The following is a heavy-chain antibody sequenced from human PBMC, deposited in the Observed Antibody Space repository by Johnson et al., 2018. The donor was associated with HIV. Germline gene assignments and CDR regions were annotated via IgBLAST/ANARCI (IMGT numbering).Heavy chain of an antibody. CDR3: ARAYYDSGGYYPHAFHV. V-gene: IGHV3-30*14. J-gene: IGHJ3*01. D-gene: IGHD3-22*01. Sequence: QVQLVESGGGVVQPGRSLRLSCAASGFTFSSYAMHWVRQAPGKGLEWVAVISYDGSNKYYADSVKGRFTVSRDNSENTLYLQMNSLRAEDTAVYYCARAYYDSGGYYPHAFHVWGQGTMVTVSS. CDR1: GFTFSSYA. CDR2: ISYDGSNK.